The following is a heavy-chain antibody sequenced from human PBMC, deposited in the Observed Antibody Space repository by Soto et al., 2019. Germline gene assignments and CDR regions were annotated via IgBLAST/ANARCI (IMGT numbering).Heavy chain of an antibody. J-gene: IGHJ3*02. CDR1: GGTFSSYA. D-gene: IGHD3-22*01. CDR2: ISPIFGTA. V-gene: IGHV1-69*13. Sequence: ASVKVSCKASGGTFSSYAISWVRQAPGQGLEWMGGISPIFGTANYAQKFQGRVTITADESTSTAYMELSSLRSEDTAVYYCARIYSFTYYYDSSGSVKAFDIWGQGTMVTVSS. CDR3: ARIYSFTYYYDSSGSVKAFDI.